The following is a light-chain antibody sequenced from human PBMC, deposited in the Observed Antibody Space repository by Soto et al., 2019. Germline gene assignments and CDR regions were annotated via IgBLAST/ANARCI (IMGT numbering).Light chain of an antibody. J-gene: IGKJ1*01. V-gene: IGKV1-33*01. Sequence: DIQVTQSPATLSASVGARVTITCRARQNIGTWLAWYQQKPGKAPKLLIYDASGLEVGVPSRFSGSGSGTHFTLTISGLQPEDIATYYCQQFGDLTFIFGQGTKVDIK. CDR2: DAS. CDR3: QQFGDLTFI. CDR1: QNIGTW.